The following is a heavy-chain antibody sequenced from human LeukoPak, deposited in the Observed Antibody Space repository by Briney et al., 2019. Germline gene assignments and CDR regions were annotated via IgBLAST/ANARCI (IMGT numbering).Heavy chain of an antibody. J-gene: IGHJ4*02. V-gene: IGHV4-30-4*08. CDR2: IYYSGST. CDR3: VRQGANSGYYLFDY. CDR1: GGSISSGDYY. Sequence: PSQTLSLTCTVSGGSISSGDYYWSWIGQPPGKGLEWIGYIYYSGSTYYNPSLKSRVTISVDTSKNQFSLKLSSVTAADTATYYCVRQGANSGYYLFDYWGQGHLVIVSS. D-gene: IGHD3-22*01.